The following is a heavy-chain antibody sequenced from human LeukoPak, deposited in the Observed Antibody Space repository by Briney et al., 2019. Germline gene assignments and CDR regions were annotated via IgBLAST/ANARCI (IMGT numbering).Heavy chain of an antibody. CDR1: GGSFSGYY. D-gene: IGHD6-19*01. V-gene: IGHV4-34*01. Sequence: PSETLSLTCAVYGGSFSGYYWSLIRQPPGKGLEWIGEINHSGSTNYNPSLKSRVTISVDTSKNQFSLKLSSVTAADTAVYYCARGGKQWLLHNWFDPWGQGTLVTVSS. J-gene: IGHJ5*02. CDR2: INHSGST. CDR3: ARGGKQWLLHNWFDP.